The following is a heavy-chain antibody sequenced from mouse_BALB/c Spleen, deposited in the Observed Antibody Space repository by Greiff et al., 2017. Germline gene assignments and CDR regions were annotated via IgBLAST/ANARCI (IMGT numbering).Heavy chain of an antibody. Sequence: QVQLKQSGPELVKPGASVKISCKASGYAFSSSWMNWVKQRPGQGLEWIGRIYPGDGDTNYNGKFKGKATLTADKSSSTAYMQLSSLTSVDSAVYFCARSRRYDGFDYWGQGTTLTVSS. CDR3: ARSRRYDGFDY. CDR1: GYAFSSSW. CDR2: IYPGDGDT. J-gene: IGHJ2*01. D-gene: IGHD2-14*01. V-gene: IGHV1-82*01.